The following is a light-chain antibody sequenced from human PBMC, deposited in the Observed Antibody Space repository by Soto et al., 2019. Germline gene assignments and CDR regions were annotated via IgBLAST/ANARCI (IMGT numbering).Light chain of an antibody. CDR1: QDIKKY. V-gene: IGKV1-33*01. CDR3: QHYDNLPPLT. Sequence: DIQMTQSPSSLSASIGDRVTITCQASQDIKKYSSWYQQKPERAPKLLIYGASNLETGVASRFSGSGYGTDFTFTISRLQPEDIATDYCQHYDNLPPLTFGPGTKVAIK. CDR2: GAS. J-gene: IGKJ3*01.